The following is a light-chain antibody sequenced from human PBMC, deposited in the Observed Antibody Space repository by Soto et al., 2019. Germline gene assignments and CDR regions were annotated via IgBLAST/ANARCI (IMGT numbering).Light chain of an antibody. CDR2: GTF. J-gene: IGKJ1*01. V-gene: IGKV1-6*01. Sequence: AIQMTQSPSSLSASVGDRVTITCRASQDIRTELGWYQQKPGKAPRLLIYGTFSLRSGVPSRFSGSGSGTDFTLTISSLQPFDFATYYCLQDFKYPRTFGQWTMV. CDR1: QDIRTE. CDR3: LQDFKYPRT.